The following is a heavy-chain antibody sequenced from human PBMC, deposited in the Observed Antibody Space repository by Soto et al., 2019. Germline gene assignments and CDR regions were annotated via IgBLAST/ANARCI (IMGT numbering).Heavy chain of an antibody. J-gene: IGHJ4*02. CDR1: GASINTDDHY. CDR2: IYYSGST. V-gene: IGHV4-61*08. D-gene: IGHD4-17*01. Sequence: SETLSLTCSVSGASINTDDHYWAWLRQPPGKGLEWIGYIYYSGSTNYNPSLLSRVTISADTSKNQFSLKLSSVTAADTAVYYCARHGDYGDYGGYWGQGTLVTVSS. CDR3: ARHGDYGDYGGY.